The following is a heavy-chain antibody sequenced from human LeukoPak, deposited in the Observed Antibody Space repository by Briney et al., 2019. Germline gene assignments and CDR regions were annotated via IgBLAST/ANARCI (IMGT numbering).Heavy chain of an antibody. V-gene: IGHV1-2*02. D-gene: IGHD5-12*01. CDR1: GYTFTGYY. CDR3: ARDRGGYDLVFDY. J-gene: IGHJ4*02. Sequence: ASVKVSCKASGYTFTGYYMHWVRQAPGQGLEWMGWINPNSGGTNYAQKFQGRVTMTRDTSISTAYMELSRLRSDDTAVYYCARDRGGYDLVFDYWGQGTLATVSS. CDR2: INPNSGGT.